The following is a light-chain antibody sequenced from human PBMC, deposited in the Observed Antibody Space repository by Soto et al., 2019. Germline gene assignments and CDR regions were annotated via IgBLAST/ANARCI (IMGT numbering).Light chain of an antibody. CDR1: SSDVGSYNL. CDR3: YSYAGSSTLV. Sequence: QSVLTQPASVSGSPGQSVTISCTGTSSDVGSYNLVSWYQQHPGKAPKVVIYEDTKRPSGVSDHFSGSKSGNTASLTISWLQADDEADYYCYSYAGSSTLVFGGGTKLTVL. J-gene: IGLJ3*02. CDR2: EDT. V-gene: IGLV2-23*01.